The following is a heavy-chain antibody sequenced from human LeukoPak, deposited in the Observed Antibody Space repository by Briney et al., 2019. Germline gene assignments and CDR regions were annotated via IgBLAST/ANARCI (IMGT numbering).Heavy chain of an antibody. D-gene: IGHD5-12*01. V-gene: IGHV3-64D*09. CDR1: GFTFSRYD. CDR3: VKDRSGYDYFDF. J-gene: IGHJ4*02. CDR2: ISSNGGST. Sequence: GGSLRLSCSASGFTFSRYDMYWVRQAPGKGLESVSAISSNGGSTYYADSVKGRFTISRDNSKNTLYLQMSSLRAEDTAVYYCVKDRSGYDYFDFWGQGTLVTVSS.